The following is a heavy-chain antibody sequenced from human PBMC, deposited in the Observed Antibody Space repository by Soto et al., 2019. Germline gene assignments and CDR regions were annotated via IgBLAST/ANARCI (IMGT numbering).Heavy chain of an antibody. V-gene: IGHV4-61*08. CDR1: GGSISSGGYY. CDR3: ARGPINWSGKFDY. J-gene: IGHJ4*02. CDR2: INHSGST. D-gene: IGHD1-20*01. Sequence: PSETLSLTCTVSGGSISSGGYYWSWIRQPPGTGLEWIGEINHSGSTNYNPSLKSRVTMSLDTSKNQLSLRLTSVTAADTAVYYCARGPINWSGKFDYGGQEILVTVPS.